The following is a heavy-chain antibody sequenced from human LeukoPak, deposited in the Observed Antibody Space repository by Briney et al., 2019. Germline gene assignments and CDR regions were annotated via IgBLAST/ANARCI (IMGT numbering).Heavy chain of an antibody. D-gene: IGHD3-22*01. CDR3: ARQVYSSALGDY. CDR1: GGSISSGGYS. CDR2: IYHSGST. V-gene: IGHV4-30-2*03. Sequence: SETLSLTCAVSGGSISSGGYSWSWIRQPPGKGLEWIGYIYHSGSTYYNPSLKSRVTISVDTSKNQFSLKLSSVTAADTAVYYCARQVYSSALGDYWGQGTLVTVSS. J-gene: IGHJ4*02.